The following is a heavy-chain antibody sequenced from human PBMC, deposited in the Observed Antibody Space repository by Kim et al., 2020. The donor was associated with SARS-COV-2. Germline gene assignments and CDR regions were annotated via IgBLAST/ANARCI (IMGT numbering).Heavy chain of an antibody. CDR1: FCSLRCLGYS. V-gene: IGHV4-31*03. CDR3: ASGYYKI. Sequence: LSLTFPVSFCSLRCLGYSCLWIFQHPGKGLEWIGYIYYSGSTYYNPSLKSRVTISVDTSKNQFSLKLSSVTASDTAVYYCASGYYKIWGQGTLVTVSS. J-gene: IGHJ4*02. D-gene: IGHD3-22*01. CDR2: IYYSGST.